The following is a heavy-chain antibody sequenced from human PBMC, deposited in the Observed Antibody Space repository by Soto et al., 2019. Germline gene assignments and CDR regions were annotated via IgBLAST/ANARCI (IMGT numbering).Heavy chain of an antibody. Sequence: GASVKVSCKASGGTFSSYAISWVRQAPGQGLEWMGGIIPIVGTANYAQKFQGRVTMTEDASTSTAYMELSSLRSEDTAVYYCATAPLGRDYYDSSGPGPGIDYWGQGTLVTVSS. D-gene: IGHD3-22*01. V-gene: IGHV1-69*13. CDR2: IIPIVGTA. J-gene: IGHJ4*02. CDR3: ATAPLGRDYYDSSGPGPGIDY. CDR1: GGTFSSYA.